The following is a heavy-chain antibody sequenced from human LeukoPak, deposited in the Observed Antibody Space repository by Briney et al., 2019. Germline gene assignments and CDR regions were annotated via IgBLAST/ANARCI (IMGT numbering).Heavy chain of an antibody. V-gene: IGHV5-51*01. CDR2: IFPGDSDT. CDR3: ARQRSIYSGGWIFIDY. D-gene: IGHD2-2*03. CDR1: GYSFTSYW. J-gene: IGHJ4*02. Sequence: GESLKISCKGSGYSFTSYWIGWVRQMPGKGLEWMGIIFPGDSDTRYSPSFQGQVTISADKSITTAYLRWSSLKASDTAMYYCARQRSIYSGGWIFIDYWGQGTLVTVSS.